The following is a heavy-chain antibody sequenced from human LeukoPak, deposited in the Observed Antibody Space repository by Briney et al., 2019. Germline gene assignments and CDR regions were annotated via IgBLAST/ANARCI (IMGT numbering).Heavy chain of an antibody. CDR2: IYHTGSS. V-gene: IGHV4-4*02. Sequence: PSGTLSLTCGVSGGPIISANWWTWVRQPPGKGLEWIGEIYHTGSSNYNPSLKSRATMSVDKSKNQFSLILSSVTAADTAIYYCARGLMTTGRSNYDCWGQGILVTVSS. CDR3: ARGLMTTGRSNYDC. D-gene: IGHD4-17*01. CDR1: GGPIISANW. J-gene: IGHJ4*02.